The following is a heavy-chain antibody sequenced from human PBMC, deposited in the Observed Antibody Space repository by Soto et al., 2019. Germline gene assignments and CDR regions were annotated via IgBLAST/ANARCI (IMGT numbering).Heavy chain of an antibody. CDR1: GYTFTSYY. CDR3: AREGLVLVPTTVNSDYYYYAMDV. Sequence: SVKVSCKASGYTFTSYYMHWVRQAPGQGLEWMGGIIPRSATSNYAQKFQGRVTITADESTSTAYMELSSLRSEDTAVYYCAREGLVLVPTTVNSDYYYYAMDVWGQGTTVTVSS. D-gene: IGHD2-2*01. V-gene: IGHV1-69*13. J-gene: IGHJ6*02. CDR2: IIPRSATS.